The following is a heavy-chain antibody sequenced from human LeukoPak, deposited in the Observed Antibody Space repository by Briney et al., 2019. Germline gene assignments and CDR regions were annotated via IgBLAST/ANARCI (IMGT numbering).Heavy chain of an antibody. CDR1: GFTFSSYA. CDR3: ARGFSYGKNYYFDY. J-gene: IGHJ4*02. Sequence: GGSLRLSCAAPGFTFSSYAMHWVRQAPGRGLEWVAVISYDGSNKYYADSVKGRFTISRDNSKNTLYLQMNSLRAEDTAVYYCARGFSYGKNYYFDYWGQGTLVTVSS. D-gene: IGHD5-18*01. V-gene: IGHV3-30-3*01. CDR2: ISYDGSNK.